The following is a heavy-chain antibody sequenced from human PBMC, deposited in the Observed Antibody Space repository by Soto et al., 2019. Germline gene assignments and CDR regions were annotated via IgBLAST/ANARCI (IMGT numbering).Heavy chain of an antibody. D-gene: IGHD2-2*02. CDR2: ISSSSSTI. CDR1: SYS. J-gene: IGHJ5*02. Sequence: SYSMNWVRQAPGKGLEWVSYISSSSSTIYYADSVKGRFTISRDNAKNSLNLQMNSLRDEDTAVYYCARGKGTRGGGSKGYCISTSCSTYNWFDPWGQGTLV. V-gene: IGHV3-48*02. CDR3: ARGKGTRGGGSKGYCISTSCSTYNWFDP.